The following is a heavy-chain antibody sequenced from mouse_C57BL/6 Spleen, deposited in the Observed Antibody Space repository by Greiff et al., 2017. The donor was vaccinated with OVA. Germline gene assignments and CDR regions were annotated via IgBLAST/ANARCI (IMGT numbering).Heavy chain of an antibody. J-gene: IGHJ4*01. V-gene: IGHV1-52*01. Sequence: QVQLQQPGAELVRPGSSVKLSCKASGYTFTSYWMHWVKQRPIQGLEWIVNIDPSDSETHYNQKFKDKATLTVDKSSSTAYMQLSSLTSEDSAVYYCARSGLYYAMDYWGQGTSVTVSS. CDR3: ARSGLYYAMDY. D-gene: IGHD3-1*01. CDR1: GYTFTSYW. CDR2: IDPSDSET.